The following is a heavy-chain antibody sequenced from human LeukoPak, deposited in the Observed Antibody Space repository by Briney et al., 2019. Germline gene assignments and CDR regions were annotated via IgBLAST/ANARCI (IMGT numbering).Heavy chain of an antibody. CDR3: ARSVPRYSSSWRPDY. V-gene: IGHV4-31*02. CDR1: GCFISSGGYY. CDR2: SYYSGST. J-gene: IGHJ4*02. D-gene: IGHD6-13*01. Sequence: RPSETLSLTCPVSGCFISSGGYYWSWIRQHPGKGLEWFGYSYYSGSTYYNPSLKSRVTISVDTSKNQFSLKLRSVTAADTAVYYCARSVPRYSSSWRPDYWGQGTLVTVSS.